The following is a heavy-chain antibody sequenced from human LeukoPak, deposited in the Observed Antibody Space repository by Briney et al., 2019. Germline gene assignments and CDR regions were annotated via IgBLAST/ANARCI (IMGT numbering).Heavy chain of an antibody. J-gene: IGHJ4*02. D-gene: IGHD4-17*01. CDR2: IKHDGSDS. CDR3: ARDRRPTIYGGLDS. CDR1: GFTFSDYY. Sequence: AGGSLRLSCAASGFTFSDYYMSWIRQAPGKGLEWVANIKHDGSDSFYVDSVKGRFTISRDNSENSLYLQMHSLRVEDTAIYFCARDRRPTIYGGLDSWGQGTVVTVSS. V-gene: IGHV3-7*01.